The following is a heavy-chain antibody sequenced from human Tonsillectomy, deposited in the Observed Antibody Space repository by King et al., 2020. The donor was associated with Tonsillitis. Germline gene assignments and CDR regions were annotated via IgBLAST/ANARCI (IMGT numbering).Heavy chain of an antibody. CDR1: GFTFSSYG. CDR2: IWYDGSNK. D-gene: IGHD3-22*01. J-gene: IGHJ4*02. Sequence: VQLVESGGGVVQPGMSLGLSCAASGFTFSSYGMHWVRQAPGKGLEWVAVIWYDGSNKYYADSVRGRFTISRDNSKNTLYLQMNSLRAEDTAVYYCVRDLSGYYSTDYWGQGTLVTVSS. V-gene: IGHV3-33*08. CDR3: VRDLSGYYSTDY.